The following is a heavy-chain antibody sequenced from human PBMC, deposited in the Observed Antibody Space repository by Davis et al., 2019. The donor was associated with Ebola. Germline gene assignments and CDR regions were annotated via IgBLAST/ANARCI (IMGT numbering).Heavy chain of an antibody. CDR3: AKDFAYYGSGALDY. CDR1: AFTFSDYA. D-gene: IGHD3-10*01. Sequence: GESLKISCAASAFTFSDYAMHWVRQTAKGLEWVAVISYDGSKTYYEDSVKGRFTISRDNSKNTLYLQMSSLRLEDTAVYYCAKDFAYYGSGALDYWGQGTLVTVSS. V-gene: IGHV3-30*04. CDR2: ISYDGSKT. J-gene: IGHJ4*02.